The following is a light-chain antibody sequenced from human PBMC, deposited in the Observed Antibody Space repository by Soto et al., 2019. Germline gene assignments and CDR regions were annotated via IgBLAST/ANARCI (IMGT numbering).Light chain of an antibody. CDR2: DAS. J-gene: IGKJ5*01. CDR1: QSVSGD. CDR3: QQYKSWPPIT. V-gene: IGKV3-15*01. Sequence: EIVLTQSPATLSVSPGDRATLSCRASQSVSGDLAWYHHKPGQAPRLLIYDASTRALDTPARFAGSGSGTEFTLTISSLQSEDSAIYYCQQYKSWPPITFGQGTRLEIK.